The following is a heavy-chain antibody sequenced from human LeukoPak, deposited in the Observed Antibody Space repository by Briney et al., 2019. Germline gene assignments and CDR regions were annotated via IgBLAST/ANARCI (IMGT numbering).Heavy chain of an antibody. D-gene: IGHD6-6*01. CDR2: IYYSGST. CDR1: GGSISSSSYY. V-gene: IGHV4-39*01. J-gene: IGHJ4*02. Sequence: SETLSLTCTVSGGSISSSSYYWGWIRQPPGKGLEWIGSIYYSGSTYYNPSLKSRVTISVDTSKNQFSLKLSSVTAADTAVYYCARPSSTAALHYFDYWGQGTLVTVSS. CDR3: ARPSSTAALHYFDY.